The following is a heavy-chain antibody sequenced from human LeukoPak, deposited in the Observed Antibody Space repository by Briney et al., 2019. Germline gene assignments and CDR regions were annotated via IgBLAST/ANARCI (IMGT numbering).Heavy chain of an antibody. CDR1: GGSISSYY. CDR3: ARDLTNSWSIHNWFDP. CDR2: IYTSGST. V-gene: IGHV4-4*07. J-gene: IGHJ5*02. D-gene: IGHD6-13*01. Sequence: SETQSLTCTVSGGSISSYYWSWIRQPAGKGLEWIGRIYTSGSTNYNPSLKSRVTMSVDTSKNQFSLKLSSVTAADTAVYYCARDLTNSWSIHNWFDPWGQGTLVTVSS.